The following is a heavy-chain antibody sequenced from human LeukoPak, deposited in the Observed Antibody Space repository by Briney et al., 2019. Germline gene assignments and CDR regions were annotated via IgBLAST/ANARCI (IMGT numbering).Heavy chain of an antibody. CDR3: ARLTGSKADGMDV. D-gene: IGHD1-14*01. V-gene: IGHV3-66*04. CDR1: GFTVSSNY. CDR2: IYSGGST. Sequence: PGGSLRLSCAASGFTVSSNYMSWVRQAPGKGLEWVSVIYSGGSTYYADSVKGRFTISRDNSKNTLYLQMNSLRAEDTAVYYCARLTGSKADGMDVWGQGTTVTVSS. J-gene: IGHJ6*02.